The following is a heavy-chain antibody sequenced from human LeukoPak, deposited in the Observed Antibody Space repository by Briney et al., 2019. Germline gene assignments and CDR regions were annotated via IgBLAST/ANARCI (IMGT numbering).Heavy chain of an antibody. CDR1: GGSISSYY. V-gene: IGHV4-59*08. CDR2: IYYSGST. D-gene: IGHD6-19*01. J-gene: IGHJ4*02. CDR3: ARQGAVAATIDY. Sequence: PSETLSLTCTVSGGSISSYYWSWIRQPPGKGLEWIGYIYYSGSTNYNPSLKSRVTISVDTSKNQFSLKLSSVTAADTAVYYCARQGAVAATIDYWGQGTLVTVSS.